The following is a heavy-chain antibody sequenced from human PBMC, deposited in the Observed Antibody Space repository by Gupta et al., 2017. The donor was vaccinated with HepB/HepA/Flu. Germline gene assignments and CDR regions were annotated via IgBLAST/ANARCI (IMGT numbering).Heavy chain of an antibody. CDR2: INHSGST. V-gene: IGHV4-34*01. Sequence: QAQLQQRVAGLLKPSETLSLTCAVPAGSFSGYYWRWIRQPPGKGLEWIGEINHSGSTNYNPSLKSRVTISVDTSKNQFALKLSSVTAADTAVYYCARGIYGSSSWYGSGYNWFDPWGQGTLVTVSS. D-gene: IGHD6-13*01. CDR3: ARGIYGSSSWYGSGYNWFDP. J-gene: IGHJ5*02. CDR1: AGSFSGYY.